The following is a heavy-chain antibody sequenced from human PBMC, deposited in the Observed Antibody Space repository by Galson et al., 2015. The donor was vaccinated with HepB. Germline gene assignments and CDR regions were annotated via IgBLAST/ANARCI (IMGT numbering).Heavy chain of an antibody. D-gene: IGHD6-19*01. CDR2: INPSGGTT. Sequence: SVKVSCKASGYTFTRYYMHWVRQAPGQGLEWMGIINPSGGTTRYAQKFQGRVTMTRDTSTSTVYMELSSLRSEDTAVYYCARGVSGSSGWFGFDYWGQGTLVTVSS. V-gene: IGHV1-46*03. CDR1: GYTFTRYY. CDR3: ARGVSGSSGWFGFDY. J-gene: IGHJ4*02.